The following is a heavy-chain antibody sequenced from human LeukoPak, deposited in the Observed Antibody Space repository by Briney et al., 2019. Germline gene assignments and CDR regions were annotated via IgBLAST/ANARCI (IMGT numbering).Heavy chain of an antibody. CDR1: GYSISSGYY. CDR3: ARHRRLKQYQPSWFDP. D-gene: IGHD2-2*01. Sequence: SETLSLTCAVSGYSISSGYYWGWIRQPPGKGLEWIGSIYHSGSTCYNPSLKSRVTMSVDTSKNQFSLKLSSVTAADTAVYYCARHRRLKQYQPSWFDPWGQGTLVTVSS. CDR2: IYHSGST. V-gene: IGHV4-38-2*01. J-gene: IGHJ5*02.